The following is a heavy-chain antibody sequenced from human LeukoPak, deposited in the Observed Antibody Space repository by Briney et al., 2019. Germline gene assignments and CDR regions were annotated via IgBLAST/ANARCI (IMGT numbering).Heavy chain of an antibody. D-gene: IGHD6-13*01. Sequence: RHGESLKISCAASEFTFSSYWMHWVRQAPGKGLVWVSRINSDGSSTSYADSVKGRFTISRDNAKNTLYLQMNSLRAEDTAVYYCARALRYSSPFDYWGQGTLVTVSS. V-gene: IGHV3-74*01. CDR3: ARALRYSSPFDY. CDR2: INSDGSST. CDR1: EFTFSSYW. J-gene: IGHJ4*02.